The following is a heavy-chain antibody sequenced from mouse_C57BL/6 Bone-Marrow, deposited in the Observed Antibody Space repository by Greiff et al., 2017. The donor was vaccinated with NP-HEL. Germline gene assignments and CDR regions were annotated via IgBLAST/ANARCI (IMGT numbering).Heavy chain of an antibody. CDR2: ISYDGSN. CDR1: GYSITSGYY. D-gene: IGHD2-3*01. V-gene: IGHV3-6*01. J-gene: IGHJ3*01. CDR3: ARDPGPYDGYYPWFAY. Sequence: EVQLQESGPGLVKPSQSLSLTCSVTGYSITSGYYWNWIRQFPGNKLEWMGYISYDGSNNYNPSLKNRISITRDTSKNQFFLKLNSVTTEDTATYYCARDPGPYDGYYPWFAYWGQGTLVTVSA.